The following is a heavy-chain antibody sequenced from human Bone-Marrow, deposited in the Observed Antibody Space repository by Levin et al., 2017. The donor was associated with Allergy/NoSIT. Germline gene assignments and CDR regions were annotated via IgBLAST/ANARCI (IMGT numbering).Heavy chain of an antibody. Sequence: GGSLRLSCAASGFTFSSYWMSWVRQAPGKGLEWVANIKQDGSEQYYVDSMKGRFTISRDNTKNSLYLQMNSLRAEDTAVYYCARLGSYSDFDYWGQGTLVTVSS. V-gene: IGHV3-7*04. CDR1: GFTFSSYW. CDR2: IKQDGSEQ. CDR3: ARLGSYSDFDY. D-gene: IGHD1-26*01. J-gene: IGHJ4*02.